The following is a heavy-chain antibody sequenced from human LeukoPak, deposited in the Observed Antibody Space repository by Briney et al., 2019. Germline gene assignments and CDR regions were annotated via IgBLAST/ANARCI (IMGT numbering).Heavy chain of an antibody. J-gene: IGHJ4*02. Sequence: SVKVSCKASGGTFSSYAISWVRQAPGQGLEWMGRIIPILGIANYAQKFQGRVTITADKSTSTAYMELSSLRSEDTAVYYCARPDDSSGYYRNWGQGTLVTVSS. CDR1: GGTFSSYA. CDR2: IIPILGIA. V-gene: IGHV1-69*04. D-gene: IGHD3-22*01. CDR3: ARPDDSSGYYRN.